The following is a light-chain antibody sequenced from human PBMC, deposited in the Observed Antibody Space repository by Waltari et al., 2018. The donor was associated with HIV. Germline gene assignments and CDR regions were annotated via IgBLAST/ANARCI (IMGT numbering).Light chain of an antibody. J-gene: IGLJ2*01. CDR1: SSDVGGYNY. CDR2: DVS. V-gene: IGLV2-14*03. Sequence: QSALTQPASVSGSPGQSITISCTGTSSDVGGYNYVSWYQQHPGKAPKLMIYDVSNRPAGVSKRFAGSKSGNMASLTISGLQAEDEADYYCSSYTSSSTVVFGGGTKLTVL. CDR3: SSYTSSSTVV.